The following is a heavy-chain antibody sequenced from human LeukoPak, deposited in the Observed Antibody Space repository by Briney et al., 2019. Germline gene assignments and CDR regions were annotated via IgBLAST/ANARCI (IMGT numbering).Heavy chain of an antibody. CDR1: GYSFTSYW. CDR2: IYPGDSDT. J-gene: IGHJ6*02. CDR3: ARHHYGDTAYYYYGMDV. V-gene: IGHV5-51*01. Sequence: GESLKISCKGSGYSFTSYWIGWVRQMHGKGLEWMGIIYPGDSDTRYSPSFQGQVTISADKSISTAYLQWSSLKASDTAMYYCARHHYGDTAYYYYGMDVWGQGTTVTVSS. D-gene: IGHD4-17*01.